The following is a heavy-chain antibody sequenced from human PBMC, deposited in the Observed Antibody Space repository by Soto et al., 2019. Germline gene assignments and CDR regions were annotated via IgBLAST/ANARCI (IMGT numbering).Heavy chain of an antibody. V-gene: IGHV4-31*03. J-gene: IGHJ4*02. CDR3: ARRVVDVDRTSYYSLDS. Sequence: QVHLQESGPGLVKPSQTLSLTCTVSGGSISSGYQWSWVRQHPGKGLEWIGYIYNTGNTYYNPSLKSRITMSVDMSKTQFSLKLSSVTAADTAVYHYARRVVDVDRTSYYSLDSWGQGTLVTVAS. D-gene: IGHD3-22*01. CDR1: GGSISSGYQ. CDR2: IYNTGNT.